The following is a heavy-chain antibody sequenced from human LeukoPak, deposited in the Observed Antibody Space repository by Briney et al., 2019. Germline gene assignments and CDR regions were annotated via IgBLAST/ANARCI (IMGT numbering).Heavy chain of an antibody. CDR1: GGSINSGSYY. D-gene: IGHD3-22*01. Sequence: KPSETLSLTCTVSGGSINSGSYYWGWIRQPPGKGLEWIGSIYYSGSTYYNPSLKSRVTLSVDTSKNQFSLKLSSVTAADTAVYYCARDLAVLGYFHFDYWGQGTLVTVSS. CDR3: ARDLAVLGYFHFDY. J-gene: IGHJ4*02. CDR2: IYYSGST. V-gene: IGHV4-39*07.